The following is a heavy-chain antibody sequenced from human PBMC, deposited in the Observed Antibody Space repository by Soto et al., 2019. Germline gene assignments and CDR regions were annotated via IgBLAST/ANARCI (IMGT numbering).Heavy chain of an antibody. CDR2: IYYSGST. V-gene: IGHV4-39*01. D-gene: IGHD2-21*01. CDR3: ARLVVTNLYYYYYGLDV. Sequence: QLQLQESGPGLVKPSETLSLTCTVSGGSISSSSYYWGWIRQPPGKGLEWIAGIYYSGSTYYNPSLNSRVTISVDTSKNQFSLKLSSVTAADTAVYYCARLVVTNLYYYYYGLDVWGQGTTVTVSS. CDR1: GGSISSSSYY. J-gene: IGHJ6*02.